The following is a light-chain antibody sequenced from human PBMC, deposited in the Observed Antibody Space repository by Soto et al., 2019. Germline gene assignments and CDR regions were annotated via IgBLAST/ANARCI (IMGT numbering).Light chain of an antibody. CDR1: QSVSSSY. CDR3: QQYGSSPRT. Sequence: EIVLTQSPGTRSLSPGERATLSCRASQSVSSSYLDWYQQKPGQAPRLLIYDASSRAKGIPDRFSGSGSGTDFTLTISRLEPEDFAVYYCQQYGSSPRTFGQGTKVDIK. CDR2: DAS. J-gene: IGKJ1*01. V-gene: IGKV3-20*01.